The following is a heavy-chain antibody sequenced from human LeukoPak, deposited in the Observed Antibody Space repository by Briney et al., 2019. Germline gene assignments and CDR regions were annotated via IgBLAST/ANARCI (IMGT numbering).Heavy chain of an antibody. D-gene: IGHD5-24*01. CDR2: ISGDVQTT. V-gene: IGHV3-23*01. Sequence: GGSLRLSCEASGFTFSTHAMNWIRQTPGKGLEWLSVISGDVQTTTYASSVKGRFTISRDNSKNTLYLEMNSLRAEDTAIYYCAKDRNAWPTNFDSWGQGTLVTVSA. CDR3: AKDRNAWPTNFDS. J-gene: IGHJ4*02. CDR1: GFTFSTHA.